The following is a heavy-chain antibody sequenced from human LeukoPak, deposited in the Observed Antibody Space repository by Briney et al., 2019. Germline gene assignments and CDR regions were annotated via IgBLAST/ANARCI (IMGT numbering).Heavy chain of an antibody. CDR3: ARQRLGPPYYYGSGRHRDRVGYFDY. CDR2: IYYSGST. CDR1: GGSISSSSYY. Sequence: SETLSLTCTVSGGSISSSSYYWGWIRQPPGKGLEWIGSIYYSGSTYYNPSLKSRVTISVDTSKNQFSLKLSSVTAADTAVYYCARQRLGPPYYYGSGRHRDRVGYFDYWGQGTLVTVSS. V-gene: IGHV4-39*01. D-gene: IGHD3-10*01. J-gene: IGHJ4*02.